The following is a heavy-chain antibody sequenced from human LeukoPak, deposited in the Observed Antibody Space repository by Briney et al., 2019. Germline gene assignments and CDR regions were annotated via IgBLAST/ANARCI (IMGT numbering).Heavy chain of an antibody. CDR3: ARGAIRWFGELLRWFDR. CDR1: GGSISSGDYY. J-gene: IGHJ5*02. V-gene: IGHV4-30-4*01. D-gene: IGHD3-10*01. CDR2: IYYSGST. Sequence: SQTLSLTCTVSGGSISSGDYYWSWIRQPPGKGLEWIGYIYYSGSTYYNPSLKSRVTISVDTSKNQFSLKLSSVTAADTAVYYCARGAIRWFGELLRWFDRWGQGTLVTVSS.